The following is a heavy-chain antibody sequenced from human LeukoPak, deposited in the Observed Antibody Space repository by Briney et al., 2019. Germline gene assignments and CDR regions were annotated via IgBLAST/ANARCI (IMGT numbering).Heavy chain of an antibody. Sequence: GGSLRLSCVASGFTFSSFGMHWVRQAPGKGLEWVAFIRYDGSNKYYADSVKGRFTISRDNSKNTLYLQMNSLRAEDTAVYYCAKTGTGSYSSWFDPWGQGTLVTVSS. CDR2: IRYDGSNK. V-gene: IGHV3-30*02. CDR3: AKTGTGSYSSWFDP. CDR1: GFTFSSFG. J-gene: IGHJ5*02. D-gene: IGHD3-16*01.